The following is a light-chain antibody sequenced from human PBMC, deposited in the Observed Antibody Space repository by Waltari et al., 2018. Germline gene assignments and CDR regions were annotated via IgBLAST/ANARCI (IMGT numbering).Light chain of an antibody. Sequence: QSVLTQPPSASGTPGQKVTISCNGSSPNNGSNYVDCYQQFPGTAPKLLIFKNNQRPSGVPDRFSDSKSGTSASLAINGLRSEDEADYYCAAWDDSLSGLVLGGGTKVTVL. CDR1: SPNNGSNY. J-gene: IGLJ3*02. CDR3: AAWDDSLSGLV. CDR2: KNN. V-gene: IGLV1-47*01.